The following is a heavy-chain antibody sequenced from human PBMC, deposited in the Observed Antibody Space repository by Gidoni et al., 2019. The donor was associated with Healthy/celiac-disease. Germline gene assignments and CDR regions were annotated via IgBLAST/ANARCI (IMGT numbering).Heavy chain of an antibody. V-gene: IGHV3-21*01. CDR1: GFTFSSYS. CDR2: ISSSSSYI. CDR3: ARDGSNYYGMYV. Sequence: EVQLVESGGGLVKPGGSLRLSCTASGFTFSSYSINWVRQPPGQGLEWVSSISSSSSYIYYADSVKGRFTISRDNAKNSLYLQMNSRRAEATAVYYCARDGSNYYGMYVWGQGTTVTVSS. J-gene: IGHJ6*02. D-gene: IGHD5-12*01.